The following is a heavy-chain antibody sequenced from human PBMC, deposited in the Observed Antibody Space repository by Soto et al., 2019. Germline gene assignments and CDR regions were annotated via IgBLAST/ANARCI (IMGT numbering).Heavy chain of an antibody. Sequence: GESLKISCKGSGYSFTSYWIGWVRQMPGKGLEWMGIIYPGDSYTSYSPSFQGHVTISADKSISTAYLQWSSLKASDTAMYYCAILNYSIAAQSHYYGMDVWGQGTTVTVSS. J-gene: IGHJ6*02. V-gene: IGHV5-51*01. CDR1: GYSFTSYW. CDR3: AILNYSIAAQSHYYGMDV. CDR2: IYPGDSYT. D-gene: IGHD6-6*01.